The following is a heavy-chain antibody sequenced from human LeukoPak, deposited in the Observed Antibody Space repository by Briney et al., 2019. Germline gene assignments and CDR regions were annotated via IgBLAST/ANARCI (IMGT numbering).Heavy chain of an antibody. CDR2: INGDGSSV. V-gene: IGHV3-74*01. CDR1: EFTFSSYW. Sequence: GESLRLSCAASEFTFSSYWMHWVRQGPGKGLVWVSRINGDGSSVSYADSVKGRFTISRDNAKNTLYLQMSSLRAEDTAIYYCARGSYYGSGSHPGVWGQGTLVTVSS. CDR3: ARGSYYGSGSHPGV. J-gene: IGHJ4*02. D-gene: IGHD3-10*01.